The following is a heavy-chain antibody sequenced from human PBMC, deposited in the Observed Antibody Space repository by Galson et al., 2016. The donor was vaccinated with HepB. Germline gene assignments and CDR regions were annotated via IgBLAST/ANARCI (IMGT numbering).Heavy chain of an antibody. CDR3: ARAAWGLDV. CDR1: GDSFSSYP. J-gene: IGHJ6*02. Sequence: SVKVSCKASGDSFSSYPISWVRQAPGQGFEWMGGIFPMFGRAKYAQKFQDRVTITADKATSTAYMELTSLTSEDTAVYYCARAAWGLDVWGQGTTVTVSS. V-gene: IGHV1-69*06. CDR2: IFPMFGRA.